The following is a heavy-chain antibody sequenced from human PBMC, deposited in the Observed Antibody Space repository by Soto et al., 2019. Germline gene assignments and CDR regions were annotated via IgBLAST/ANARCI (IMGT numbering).Heavy chain of an antibody. CDR1: GYTFTSYA. D-gene: IGHD3-10*01. V-gene: IGHV1-3*01. CDR3: ARSRRITMVRGVIIPELYYFDY. J-gene: IGHJ4*02. CDR2: INAGNGNT. Sequence: GASVKVSCKASGYTFTSYAMHWVRQAPGQRPEWMGWINAGNGNTKYSQKFQGRVTITRDTSASTAYMELSSLRSEDTAVYYCARSRRITMVRGVIIPELYYFDYWGQGTLVTVSS.